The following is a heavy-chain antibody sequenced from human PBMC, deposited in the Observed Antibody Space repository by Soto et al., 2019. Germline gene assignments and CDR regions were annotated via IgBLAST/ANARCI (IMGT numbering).Heavy chain of an antibody. V-gene: IGHV4-59*01. CDR2: IYYSGST. J-gene: IGHJ6*04. D-gene: IGHD6-13*01. CDR1: GGSISSYY. Sequence: SETLSLTCTVSGGSISSYYWSWIRQPPGKGLEWIGYIYYSGSTNYNPSLKSRVTISVDTSKNQFSLKLSSVTAADTAVYYCASRSGYVAAARLYYYYGMDVWGKGTTVTVSS. CDR3: ASRSGYVAAARLYYYYGMDV.